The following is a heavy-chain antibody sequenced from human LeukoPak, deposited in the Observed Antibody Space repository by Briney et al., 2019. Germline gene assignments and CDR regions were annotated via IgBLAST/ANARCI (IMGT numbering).Heavy chain of an antibody. CDR3: ASADPSTVTTRRAGYWYFDL. V-gene: IGHV1-2*02. Sequence: GASVKVSCKASGYTFTGYYMHWVRQAPGQGLEWMGWINPNNGGTNYAQKFQGRVTMTRDTSISTAYMELSSLRSEDTAVYYCASADPSTVTTRRAGYWYFDLWGRGTLVTVSS. J-gene: IGHJ2*01. CDR2: INPNNGGT. CDR1: GYTFTGYY. D-gene: IGHD4-17*01.